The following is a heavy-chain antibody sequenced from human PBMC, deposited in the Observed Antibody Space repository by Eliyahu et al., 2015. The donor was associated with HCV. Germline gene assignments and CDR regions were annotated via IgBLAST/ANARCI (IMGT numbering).Heavy chain of an antibody. D-gene: IGHD6-19*01. V-gene: IGHV1-8*01. CDR1: GYTFTSYD. CDR3: GFAKVAGAAFDI. CDR2: MNPNSGNT. Sequence: KVSCTASGYTFTSYDINWVRQATGQGLEWMGWMNPNSGNTGYAQKFQGRVTMTRDTSISTAYMELSSLRSEDTAIYYCGFAKVAGAAFDIWGQGTMVTVSS. J-gene: IGHJ3*02.